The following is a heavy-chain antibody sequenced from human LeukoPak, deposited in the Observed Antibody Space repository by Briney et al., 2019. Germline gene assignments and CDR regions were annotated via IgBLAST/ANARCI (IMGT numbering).Heavy chain of an antibody. Sequence: PGRSLRLSCADSGFTFSSYAMHWVRQAPGKGLGWVAVISYDGSNKYYADSVKGRFTISRDNAKNTLYLQMNSLRAEDTAVYYCARGHEYSSSSAGYWGQGTLVTVSS. J-gene: IGHJ4*02. D-gene: IGHD6-6*01. V-gene: IGHV3-30-3*01. CDR3: ARGHEYSSSSAGY. CDR1: GFTFSSYA. CDR2: ISYDGSNK.